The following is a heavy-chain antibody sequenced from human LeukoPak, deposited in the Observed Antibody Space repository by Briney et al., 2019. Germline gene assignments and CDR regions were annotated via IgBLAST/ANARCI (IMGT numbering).Heavy chain of an antibody. CDR2: ISSSGSTI. J-gene: IGHJ4*02. CDR1: GFTFSSYS. CDR3: ARGPGGFDELSITMVRGVIYFDY. Sequence: HPGGSLRLSCAASGFTFSSYSMNWVRQAPGKGLEWVSYISSSGSTIYYADSVKGRFTISRDNAKNSLYLQMNSLRAEDTAVYYCARGPGGFDELSITMVRGVIYFDYWGQGTLVTVSS. V-gene: IGHV3-48*04. D-gene: IGHD3-10*01.